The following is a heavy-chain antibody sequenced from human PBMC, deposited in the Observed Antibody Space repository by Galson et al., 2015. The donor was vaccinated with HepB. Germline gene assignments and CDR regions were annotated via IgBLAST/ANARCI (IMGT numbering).Heavy chain of an antibody. CDR3: ARGEDYGSGSGYYFYGLDV. CDR2: LYYSGST. J-gene: IGHJ6*02. D-gene: IGHD3-10*01. Sequence: TLSLTCAVSGGSISSGGYSWSWIRQPPGKGLEWIGYLYYSGSTYYKSSLKSRLTISVDTSKNQLSLRLTSVTAADSAVYYCARGEDYGSGSGYYFYGLDVWGQGTTVTVSS. CDR1: GGSISSGGYS. V-gene: IGHV4-30-4*07.